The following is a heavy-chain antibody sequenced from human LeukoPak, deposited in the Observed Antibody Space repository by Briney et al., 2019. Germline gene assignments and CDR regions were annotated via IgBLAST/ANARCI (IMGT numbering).Heavy chain of an antibody. D-gene: IGHD3-22*01. CDR1: GYTFTGYY. CDR2: INPNSGGT. J-gene: IGHJ4*02. V-gene: IGHV1-2*06. CDR3: AVTYYYDSSGYYYGLAFDY. Sequence: ASVKVSCKASGYTFTGYYMHWVRQAPGQGLEWMGRINPNSGGTSYAQKFQGRVTMTRDTSISTAYMELSRLRSDDTAVYYCAVTYYYDSSGYYYGLAFDYWGQGTLVTVSS.